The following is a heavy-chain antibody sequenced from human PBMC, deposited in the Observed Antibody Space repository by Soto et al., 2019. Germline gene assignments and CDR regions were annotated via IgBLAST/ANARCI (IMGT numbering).Heavy chain of an antibody. Sequence: GGSLRLSCAASGFTFSSFALSWVRQAPGKGLEWVSDISGSGDDTDYADSVKGRFTISRDNSKNTLYLQMNSLRAEDTAVYYCAGPGHSSKDYRRQGALLTVSS. CDR3: AGPGHSSKDY. CDR1: GFTFSSFA. CDR2: ISGSGDDT. D-gene: IGHD5-18*01. V-gene: IGHV3-23*01. J-gene: IGHJ4*02.